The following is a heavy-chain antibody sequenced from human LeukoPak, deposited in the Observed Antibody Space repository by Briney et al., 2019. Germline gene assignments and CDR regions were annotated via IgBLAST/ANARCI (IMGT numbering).Heavy chain of an antibody. V-gene: IGHV3-74*03. J-gene: IGHJ3*02. CDR3: ARGAYYYDSGGYYHHDAFDI. CDR1: GFSFSRYW. CDR2: INIDGSST. D-gene: IGHD3-22*01. Sequence: GGSLRLSCAASGFSFSRYWRHWVRRAPGKGLVWVSRINIDGSSTMYADCEKGPVTISRDNAKNTLYVQMNSLRAEDTPVYYCARGAYYYDSGGYYHHDAFDIWGQGTMVTVSS.